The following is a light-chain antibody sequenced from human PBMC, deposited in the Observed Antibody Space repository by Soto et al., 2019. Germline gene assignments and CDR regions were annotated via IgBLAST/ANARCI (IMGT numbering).Light chain of an antibody. CDR2: GAS. J-gene: IGKJ2*01. Sequence: IVLTQSPPSLSLFPGARATLSCRAGQSVSSNLAWYQQKPGQAPRLLIYGASTRATGIPARFSGIVSGTEFTLPISSLQSEDFAFYYGQQYNNWPQYTFGQGTKVEI. CDR3: QQYNNWPQYT. V-gene: IGKV3-15*01. CDR1: QSVSSN.